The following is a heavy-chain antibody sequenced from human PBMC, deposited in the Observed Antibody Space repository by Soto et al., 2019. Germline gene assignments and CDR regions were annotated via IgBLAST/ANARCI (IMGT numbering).Heavy chain of an antibody. J-gene: IGHJ4*02. V-gene: IGHV2-5*02. CDR1: GFSLSSTRVA. CDR2: IYWDDDN. CDR3: AHSVVAGLGYYFDY. D-gene: IGHD6-19*01. Sequence: QITLKESGPTLVKPTQTLTLTCTFSGFSLSSTRVAVGWIRQPPVKALEWLALIYWDDDNRYSPFLKSRLTITKDTSKNQVVLTITNMDPVDTATYYCAHSVVAGLGYYFDYWGQGTLVTVSS.